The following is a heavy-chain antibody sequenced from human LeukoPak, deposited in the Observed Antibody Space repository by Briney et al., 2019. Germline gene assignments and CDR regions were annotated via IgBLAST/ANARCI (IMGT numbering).Heavy chain of an antibody. CDR1: GFTFDDYA. J-gene: IGHJ3*02. CDR2: ISWNSGSI. D-gene: IGHD4-11*01. Sequence: PSGRSLRLSRAASGFTFDDYAMHWVRQAPGKGLEWVSGISWNSGSIGYADSVKGRFTISRDNAKNSLYLQMNSLRAEDTALYYCAKDTTVIGGAFDIWGQGTMVTVSS. CDR3: AKDTTVIGGAFDI. V-gene: IGHV3-9*01.